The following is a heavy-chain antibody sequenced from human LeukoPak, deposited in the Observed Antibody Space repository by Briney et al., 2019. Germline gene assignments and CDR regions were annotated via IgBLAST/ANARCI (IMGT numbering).Heavy chain of an antibody. J-gene: IGHJ6*02. Sequence: ASVKVSCKASGYTFTGYGTNWVRQAPGKGLEWMGLITAYNGNTRYAQKLQGKVTMPTDTSTPTAYMELRSLRSDDTAVYYCARTTQRRDLTLDVWGQGTTVTVSS. CDR2: ITAYNGNT. D-gene: IGHD5-24*01. CDR1: GYTFTGYG. CDR3: ARTTQRRDLTLDV. V-gene: IGHV1-18*01.